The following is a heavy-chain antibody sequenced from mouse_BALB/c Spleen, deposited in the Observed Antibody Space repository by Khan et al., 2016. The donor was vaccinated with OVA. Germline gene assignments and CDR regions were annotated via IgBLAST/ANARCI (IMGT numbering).Heavy chain of an antibody. V-gene: IGHV5-15*02. CDR2: ISSLAYIF. J-gene: IGHJ3*01. CDR1: GFTFSDYG. CDR3: ARGGTGGFSY. Sequence: EVELVESGGGLVQPGGSRKLSCAASGFTFSDYGMAWIRQGPGKGPEWITFISSLAYIFYYSYTLSGRFSISKEKGKNTRYLEMNSLRYENTAMYYCARGGTGGFSYWGQGTMSTVSA. D-gene: IGHD3-1*01.